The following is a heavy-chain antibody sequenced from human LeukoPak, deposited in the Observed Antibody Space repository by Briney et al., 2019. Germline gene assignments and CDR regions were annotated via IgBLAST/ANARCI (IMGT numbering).Heavy chain of an antibody. Sequence: PGGSLRLSCAASGFTFSSYAMSWVRQAPGKGLEWVSAISGSGGSTYYADSVKGRFTISRDNSKNTLYLQMNSLRAEDTAVYYCAKVVYCSGGSCYEGGYFDYWGQGTLVTVSS. J-gene: IGHJ4*02. CDR1: GFTFSSYA. V-gene: IGHV3-23*01. D-gene: IGHD2-15*01. CDR3: AKVVYCSGGSCYEGGYFDY. CDR2: ISGSGGST.